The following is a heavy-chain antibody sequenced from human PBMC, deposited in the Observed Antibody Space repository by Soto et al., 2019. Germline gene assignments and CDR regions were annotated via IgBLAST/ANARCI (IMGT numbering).Heavy chain of an antibody. Sequence: QVQLVQSGAEVKKPGSSVNVSCKASGGPFSSYAISWVRQAPGHGLEWMGGIIPLFGTANYAQKFQGRVTITAAESTSTAYMELSSLRSDDTAVYCCARAVIVGATPDAFEIWGQGTMVTLSS. V-gene: IGHV1-69*01. J-gene: IGHJ3*02. CDR2: IIPLFGTA. D-gene: IGHD1-26*01. CDR3: ARAVIVGATPDAFEI. CDR1: GGPFSSYA.